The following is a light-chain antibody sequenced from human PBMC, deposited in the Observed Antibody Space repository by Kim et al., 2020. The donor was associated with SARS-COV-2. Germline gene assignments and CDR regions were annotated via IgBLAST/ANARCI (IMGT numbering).Light chain of an antibody. CDR2: SNN. V-gene: IGLV1-44*01. CDR1: SSNIGSNT. Sequence: QSVLTQPPSASGTPGQRVTISCSGSSSNIGSNTVNWYQQLPGTAPKLLIYSNNQRPSGVPDRFSGSKSGTSASLDISGLQSEDEADYYCAAWDDSLNGPVFGTGTKVNVL. J-gene: IGLJ1*01. CDR3: AAWDDSLNGPV.